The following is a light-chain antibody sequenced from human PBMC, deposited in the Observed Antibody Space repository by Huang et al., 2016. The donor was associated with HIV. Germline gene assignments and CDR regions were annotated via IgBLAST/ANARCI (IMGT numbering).Light chain of an antibody. CDR3: QQFNDFL. V-gene: IGKV1D-13*01. J-gene: IGKJ3*01. CDR1: QDINNN. Sequence: AIQLTQFPPSLSASVGDRITITCRASQDINNNLAWYQPKPGKAPKLLIYGASTLQSAVPSRFSGTGSGPVIRLTISGLQPEDFATYYCQQFNDFLFGPGTKVDV. CDR2: GAS.